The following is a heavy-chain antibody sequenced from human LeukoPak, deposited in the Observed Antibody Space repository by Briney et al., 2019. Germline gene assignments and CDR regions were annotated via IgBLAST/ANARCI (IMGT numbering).Heavy chain of an antibody. Sequence: GGSLRLSCAASGFTFSSYAMHWVRQAPGKGLEYVSAISSNGGSTYYANSVKGRFTISRDDSKNTLYLQMGSLRAEDMAVYYCARDQSGGAFDIWGQGTMVTVSS. CDR2: ISSNGGST. CDR3: ARDQSGGAFDI. J-gene: IGHJ3*02. CDR1: GFTFSSYA. V-gene: IGHV3-64*01.